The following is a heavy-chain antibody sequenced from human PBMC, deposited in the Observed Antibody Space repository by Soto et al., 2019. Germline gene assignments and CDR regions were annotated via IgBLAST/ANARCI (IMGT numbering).Heavy chain of an antibody. CDR3: ARDWGPRGPSGYNFNY. Sequence: ASVKVSCKSSGYTFTNFGITWVRQAPGQGLEWMGWISAYNGNTNYAQNFQARVTMTTDTSTNTAYMELRSLRSDDTATYYCARDWGPRGPSGYNFNYWGQGTLVTVSS. J-gene: IGHJ4*02. D-gene: IGHD3-22*01. V-gene: IGHV1-18*01. CDR2: ISAYNGNT. CDR1: GYTFTNFG.